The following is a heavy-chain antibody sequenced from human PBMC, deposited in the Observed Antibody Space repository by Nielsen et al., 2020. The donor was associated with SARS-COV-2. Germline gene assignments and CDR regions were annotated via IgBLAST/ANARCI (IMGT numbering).Heavy chain of an antibody. CDR2: IYTSGST. CDR1: GGSISSGGYY. Sequence: SETLSLTCAVSGGSISSGGYYWSWIRQPAGKGLEWIGRIYTSGSTNYNPSLKSRVTISVDTSKNQFSLKLSSVTAADTAVYYCARDIGYSYGYYFDYWGQGTLVTVSS. CDR3: ARDIGYSYGYYFDY. J-gene: IGHJ4*02. V-gene: IGHV4-61*02. D-gene: IGHD5-18*01.